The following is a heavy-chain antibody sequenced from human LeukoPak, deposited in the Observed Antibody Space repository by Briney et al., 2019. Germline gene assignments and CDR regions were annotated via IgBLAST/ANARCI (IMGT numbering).Heavy chain of an antibody. V-gene: IGHV4-59*01. D-gene: IGHD2-2*01. CDR2: IYYSGST. J-gene: IGHJ5*02. CDR3: AREILGYCSSTSCYNWFDP. Sequence: ASETLSLTCTVSGSSISSYYWSWIRQPPGKGLEWIGYIYYSGSTNYNPSLKSRVTISVDTSKNQFSLKLSSVTAADTAVYYCAREILGYCSSTSCYNWFDPWGQGALVTVSS. CDR1: GSSISSYY.